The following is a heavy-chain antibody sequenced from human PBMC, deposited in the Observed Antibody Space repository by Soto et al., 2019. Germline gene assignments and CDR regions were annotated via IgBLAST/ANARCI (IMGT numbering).Heavy chain of an antibody. Sequence: ASVKVSCKASGYTFTSYGISWVRQAPGQALEWMGWISAYNGNTNYAQKLQGRATMTTDTSTSTAYMELRSLRSDDTAVYYCARDLSKSPVPAAITYYYYGMDVWGQGTTVTVSS. CDR1: GYTFTSYG. V-gene: IGHV1-18*01. D-gene: IGHD2-2*02. CDR2: ISAYNGNT. CDR3: ARDLSKSPVPAAITYYYYGMDV. J-gene: IGHJ6*02.